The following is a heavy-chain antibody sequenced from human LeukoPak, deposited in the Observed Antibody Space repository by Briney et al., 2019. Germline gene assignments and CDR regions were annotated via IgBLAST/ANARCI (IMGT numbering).Heavy chain of an antibody. CDR3: ARDFRVGSYFDY. Sequence: GRSLRLSCAASGFTFGTFGMHWVRQAPGKGLEWVAVIGHDGTYKNYADSVKGRFTISRDNSKSTLYLQMDSLRAEDTAVYYCARDFRVGSYFDYWGQGTLATVSS. D-gene: IGHD3-16*01. V-gene: IGHV3-33*01. CDR2: IGHDGTYK. J-gene: IGHJ4*02. CDR1: GFTFGTFG.